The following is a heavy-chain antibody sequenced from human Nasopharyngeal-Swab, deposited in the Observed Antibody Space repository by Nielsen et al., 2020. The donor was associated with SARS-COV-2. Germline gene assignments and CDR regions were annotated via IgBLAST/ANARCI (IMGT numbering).Heavy chain of an antibody. D-gene: IGHD1-7*01. CDR2: INHSGGST. Sequence: ASVNVSCKASGYSFISYYMHWVRQAPGQGLEWMEIINHSGGSTHYAQKSHDRVTMTRDPSTSTVYMELSRMRSEDTAVYYCARRGTDKAFDYWGQGTLVTVSS. CDR3: ARRGTDKAFDY. J-gene: IGHJ4*01. V-gene: IGHV1-46*01. CDR1: GYSFISYY.